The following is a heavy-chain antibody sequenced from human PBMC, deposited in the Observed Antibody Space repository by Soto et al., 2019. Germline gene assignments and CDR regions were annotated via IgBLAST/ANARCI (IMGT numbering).Heavy chain of an antibody. CDR1: GFSFSTYG. D-gene: IGHD3-22*01. V-gene: IGHV3-74*01. CDR2: INSDGSSI. J-gene: IGHJ4*02. CDR3: AKEADISGYYPDY. Sequence: GGSLRLSCAASGFSFSTYGMHWVRQAPGKGLVWVSRINSDGSSISYADSVKGRFTISRDNSKNTLHLQVNSLRGEDTAVYYCAKEADISGYYPDYWGQGTQVTVSS.